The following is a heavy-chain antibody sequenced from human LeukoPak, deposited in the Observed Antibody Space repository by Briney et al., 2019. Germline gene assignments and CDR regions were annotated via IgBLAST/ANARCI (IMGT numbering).Heavy chain of an antibody. V-gene: IGHV4-61*01. CDR3: ARAPYQLRWLQFKAFDI. D-gene: IGHD5-24*01. CDR2: IYYSGST. Sequence: SETLSLTCTVSGGSVSSGSYYWSWIRQPPGKGLEWIGYIYYSGSTNYNPSLKSRVTISVDTSKNQFSLKLSSVTAADTAVYYCARAPYQLRWLQFKAFDIWGQGTMVTVSS. J-gene: IGHJ3*02. CDR1: GGSVSSGSYY.